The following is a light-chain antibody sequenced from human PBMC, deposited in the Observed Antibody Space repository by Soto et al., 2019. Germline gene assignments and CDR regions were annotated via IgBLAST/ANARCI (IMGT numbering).Light chain of an antibody. CDR2: WAS. CDR1: QSVLYSSNNKNY. J-gene: IGKJ4*01. V-gene: IGKV4-1*01. Sequence: DIVTTQSPASLAVSLGERATINCKSSQSVLYSSNNKNYLAWYQQKPGQPPKLLIYWASTRESGVPDRFGGSGSGTDFTLTISSLQAEDVAVYYCQQYYSSPLTFGGGTKV. CDR3: QQYYSSPLT.